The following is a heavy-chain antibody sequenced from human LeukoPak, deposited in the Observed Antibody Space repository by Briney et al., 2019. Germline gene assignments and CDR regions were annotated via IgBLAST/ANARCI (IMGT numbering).Heavy chain of an antibody. CDR3: ARVAAGYSVNYFDY. V-gene: IGHV3-48*01. Sequence: GGSLRLSCAASGFTFSSYIMNWVRQAPGKGLEWVSYISSSSSIIYYADSVKGRFTISRDNAKNSLDLQMNSLRAEDTAVYYCARVAAGYSVNYFDYWGQGTLVTVSS. J-gene: IGHJ4*02. CDR1: GFTFSSYI. D-gene: IGHD4-23*01. CDR2: ISSSSSII.